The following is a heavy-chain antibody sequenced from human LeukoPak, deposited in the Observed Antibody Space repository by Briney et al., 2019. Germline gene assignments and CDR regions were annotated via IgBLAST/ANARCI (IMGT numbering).Heavy chain of an antibody. CDR3: ARAVAEAFDI. CDR1: GYTFTGYY. J-gene: IGHJ3*02. V-gene: IGHV1-2*02. Sequence: ASVKVSCRASGYTFTGYYMYWVRQAPGQGLEWIGWISPNSGGTNYAQKFQGRVTMTRDTSISTAYMELSGLRSDDTAVYYCARAVAEAFDIWGQGTMVTVSS. CDR2: ISPNSGGT. D-gene: IGHD6-19*01.